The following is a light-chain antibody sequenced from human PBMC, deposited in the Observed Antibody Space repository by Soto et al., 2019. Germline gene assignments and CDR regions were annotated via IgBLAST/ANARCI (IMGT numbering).Light chain of an antibody. V-gene: IGKV4-1*01. Sequence: DIVMTQSPDSLAVSLGERATINCKSSQNILYSSNNNNYLAWYQQKPGQPPRLLIYWASTREFGVPDRFSGSASGTHFTLTISSLQAEDVAFYYCHQFYSTPYTFGQRTKLEIK. CDR3: HQFYSTPYT. J-gene: IGKJ2*01. CDR1: QNILYSSNNNNY. CDR2: WAS.